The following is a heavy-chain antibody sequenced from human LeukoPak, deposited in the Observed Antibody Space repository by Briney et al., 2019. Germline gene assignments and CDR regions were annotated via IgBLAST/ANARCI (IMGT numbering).Heavy chain of an antibody. V-gene: IGHV4-59*01. CDR3: ARERRLPNANHI. Sequence: SETLSLTCTVSGDSINSYNWDWIRQPPGKGLEWIGYIYYSGRTDYNPSLKSRVTISVDTSKHQFSIKLKSVTAADTAVYFCARERRLPNANHIWGQGTMVTVFS. CDR2: IYYSGRT. CDR1: GDSINSYN. J-gene: IGHJ3*02. D-gene: IGHD4/OR15-4a*01.